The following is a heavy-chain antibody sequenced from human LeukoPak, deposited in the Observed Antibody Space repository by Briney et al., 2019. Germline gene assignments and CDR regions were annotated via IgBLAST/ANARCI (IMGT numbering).Heavy chain of an antibody. Sequence: ASVKVSCKASGYTFTGYYMHWVRQAPGQGLEWMGWINPNSGGTNYAQKFQGRGTMTRDTSISTAYMELSRLRFDDTAVYCCARDLVVVPAATNWFDPWGQGTLVTVSS. V-gene: IGHV1-2*02. CDR2: INPNSGGT. J-gene: IGHJ5*02. CDR3: ARDLVVVPAATNWFDP. D-gene: IGHD2-2*01. CDR1: GYTFTGYY.